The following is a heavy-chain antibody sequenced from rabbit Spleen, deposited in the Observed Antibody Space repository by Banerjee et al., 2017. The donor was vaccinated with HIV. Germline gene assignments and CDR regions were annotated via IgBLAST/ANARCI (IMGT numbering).Heavy chain of an antibody. CDR3: ARDTSSSFSSYGMDL. D-gene: IGHD1-1*01. CDR1: GFSFSSSDY. CDR2: IDTGSSGFT. Sequence: QSLEESGGDLVKPGASLTLTCTASGFSFSSSDYMCWVRQAPGKGLEWIACIDTGSSGFTYFATWAKGRFTCSKTSSTTVTLQMTRLTAADTATYFCARDTSSSFSSYGMDLWAQGPWSPS. V-gene: IGHV1S40*01. J-gene: IGHJ6*01.